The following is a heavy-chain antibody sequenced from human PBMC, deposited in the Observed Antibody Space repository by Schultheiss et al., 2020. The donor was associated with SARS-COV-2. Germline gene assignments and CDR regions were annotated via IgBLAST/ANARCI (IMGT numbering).Heavy chain of an antibody. Sequence: GESLKISCKASGYTFTGYYMHWVRQAPGQGLEWMGWINPNSGGTNYAQKFQGRVTMTTDTSTSTAYMELRSLRSDDTAVYYCARAQLKHSVYSSSNYYYYGMDVWGQGTTVTVSS. V-gene: IGHV1-2*02. CDR3: ARAQLKHSVYSSSNYYYYGMDV. J-gene: IGHJ6*02. D-gene: IGHD6-6*01. CDR2: INPNSGGT. CDR1: GYTFTGYY.